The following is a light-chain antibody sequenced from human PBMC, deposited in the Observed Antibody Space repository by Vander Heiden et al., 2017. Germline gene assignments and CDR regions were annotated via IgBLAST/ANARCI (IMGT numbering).Light chain of an antibody. CDR3: QAWDSSTVV. J-gene: IGLJ2*01. V-gene: IGLV3-1*01. Sequence: SYELTQPPSVSVSPGQTASITCSGDKLGAKYACWYKQKPGQSPVLVIYQDSKRPSGIPERFSGSNSGNTATLTISETQAMDEADYYCQAWDSSTVVFGGGTKLTVL. CDR2: QDS. CDR1: KLGAKY.